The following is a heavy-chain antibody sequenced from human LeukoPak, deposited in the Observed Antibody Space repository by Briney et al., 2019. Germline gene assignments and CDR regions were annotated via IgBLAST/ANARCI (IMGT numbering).Heavy chain of an antibody. CDR1: GASLSAGTYY. Sequence: PSQTLSLTCTVSGASLSAGTYYWSFIRQTAGMGLEWIGHIYVSGTTDYNPSLKSRVTMSVDTSKNQFSLNLSSVTAADTAVYYCARVAQNLERIAVAGTSEWRANWYFDLWGRGTLVTVSA. CDR3: ARVAQNLERIAVAGTSEWRANWYFDL. D-gene: IGHD6-19*01. CDR2: IYVSGTT. V-gene: IGHV4-61*09. J-gene: IGHJ2*01.